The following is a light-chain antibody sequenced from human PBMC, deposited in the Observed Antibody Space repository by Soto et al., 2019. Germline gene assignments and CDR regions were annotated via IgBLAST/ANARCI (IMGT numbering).Light chain of an antibody. J-gene: IGKJ1*01. V-gene: IGKV3-20*01. Sequence: EIVLTQSPGTLSLSPGGRATLSCRASQSVSSTVAWYQQKPGQAPRLLIYGASNRATGIPDRFSASGSGTDFTLTISRLEPEDFAVYYCQQYAKAPLTFGQGTKVDI. CDR1: QSVSST. CDR2: GAS. CDR3: QQYAKAPLT.